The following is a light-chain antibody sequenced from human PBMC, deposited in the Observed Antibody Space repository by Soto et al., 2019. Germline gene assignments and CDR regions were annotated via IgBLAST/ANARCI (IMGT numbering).Light chain of an antibody. V-gene: IGLV1-40*01. Sequence: QSVLTQPPSVSGAPGQRVTISCTGSDSNIGAGYDVHWYQQLPGTAPKLLIYANSIRPSGVPDRFSGSKSGTSASLAITGLQAEAEADYYCQSYASSRNGFYVFGTGTKVTVL. CDR2: ANS. J-gene: IGLJ1*01. CDR3: QSYASSRNGFYV. CDR1: DSNIGAGYD.